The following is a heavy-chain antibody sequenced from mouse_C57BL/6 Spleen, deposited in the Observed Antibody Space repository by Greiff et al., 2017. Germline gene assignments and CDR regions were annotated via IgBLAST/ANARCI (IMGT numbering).Heavy chain of an antibody. CDR1: GFNIKDYY. D-gene: IGHD1-1*01. J-gene: IGHJ1*03. Sequence: VQLQQSGAELVKPGASVKLSCTASGFNIKDYYMHWVKQRTEQGLEWIGRIDPEDGETKYAPKFPGKATITADTSSNTAYLQLSSLTSEDTAVYYCARSHYCGSSYWYFDVWGTGTTVTVSS. CDR2: IDPEDGET. V-gene: IGHV14-2*01. CDR3: ARSHYCGSSYWYFDV.